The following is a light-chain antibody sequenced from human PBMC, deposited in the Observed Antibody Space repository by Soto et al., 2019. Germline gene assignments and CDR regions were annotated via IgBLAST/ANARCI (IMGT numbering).Light chain of an antibody. V-gene: IGKV3-20*01. CDR1: QSVSSNY. CDR2: GAS. Sequence: EIVLTQPPGTLSLSPWERATLSCRPSQSVSSNYLAWYQQKPGQAPRLLIFGASNRATDIPDRFSGSGSGTDFTLTISRLEPEDFAVYFCQQYGSSVKTFGQGTKVDIK. CDR3: QQYGSSVKT. J-gene: IGKJ1*01.